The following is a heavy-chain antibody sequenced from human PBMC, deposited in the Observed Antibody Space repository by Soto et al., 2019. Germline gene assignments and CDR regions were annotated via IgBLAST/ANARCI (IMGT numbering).Heavy chain of an antibody. Sequence: SETLSLTCTVSGGSITSYYWSWIRQSPEKGLEWIGYIYHSGSTNYNPSLKSRVTILVDTSKNQFSLRLTSVSAADTAVYFCARDRVVRGVITPRFGMDDWGQGTLVTVSS. CDR2: IYHSGST. V-gene: IGHV4-59*01. CDR3: ARDRVVRGVITPRFGMDD. D-gene: IGHD3-10*01. CDR1: GGSITSYY. J-gene: IGHJ4*02.